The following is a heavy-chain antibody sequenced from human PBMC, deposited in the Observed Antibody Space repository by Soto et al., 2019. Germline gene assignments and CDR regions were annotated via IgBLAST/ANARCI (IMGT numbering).Heavy chain of an antibody. CDR1: GFTFISYE. V-gene: IGHV3-48*03. Sequence: PGGSLRVSCAASGFTFISYEMNWVRQAPGKGLEWVSYISGSGSTIYYADSVKGRFTISRDNAKNSLYLQMNSLRAEDTAVYYCARDSRMDVWGQGTTVTVSS. J-gene: IGHJ6*02. CDR2: ISGSGSTI. CDR3: ARDSRMDV.